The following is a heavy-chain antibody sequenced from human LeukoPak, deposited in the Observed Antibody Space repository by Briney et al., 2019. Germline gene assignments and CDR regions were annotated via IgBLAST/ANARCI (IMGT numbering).Heavy chain of an antibody. J-gene: IGHJ3*02. D-gene: IGHD6-19*01. V-gene: IGHV4-61*01. CDR1: GGSVSSGSYY. CDR3: AREAHLSSGYAFDI. Sequence: TLSLTCTVSGGSVSSGSYYWSWIRQPPGKGLEWIGYIYYSGSINYNPSLKSRVTISVDTSKNQFSLKLSSVTAADTAVYYCAREAHLSSGYAFDIWGQGTMVTVSS. CDR2: IYYSGSI.